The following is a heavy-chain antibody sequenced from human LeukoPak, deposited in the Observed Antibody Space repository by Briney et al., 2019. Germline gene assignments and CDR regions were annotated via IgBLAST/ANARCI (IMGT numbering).Heavy chain of an antibody. Sequence: SETLSLTCNVSGGSISSGGSRWSWIRQHPGKGLEWIGYIYYSGSTYCNPSLESRLTMSVDTSKNQFSLHLTSVAAADTAVYYCARDWGTYFDYWGQGTLVTVSS. D-gene: IGHD7-27*01. J-gene: IGHJ4*02. CDR3: ARDWGTYFDY. CDR2: IYYSGST. CDR1: GGSISSGGSR. V-gene: IGHV4-31*03.